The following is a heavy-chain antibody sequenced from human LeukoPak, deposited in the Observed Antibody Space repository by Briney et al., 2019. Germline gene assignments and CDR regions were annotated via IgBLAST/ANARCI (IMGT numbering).Heavy chain of an antibody. J-gene: IGHJ4*02. V-gene: IGHV3-21*01. D-gene: IGHD4-23*01. Sequence: SGGSLRLSCVASGFTFNTYTLNWVRQAPGKGLEWVSSISSTSSYMYYADSVKGRFTISRDNAKNSLYLQMNSLGAEDTAVYYCARGGRDSDYGGFPYYFDYWGQGTLVTVSS. CDR2: ISSTSSYM. CDR3: ARGGRDSDYGGFPYYFDY. CDR1: GFTFNTYT.